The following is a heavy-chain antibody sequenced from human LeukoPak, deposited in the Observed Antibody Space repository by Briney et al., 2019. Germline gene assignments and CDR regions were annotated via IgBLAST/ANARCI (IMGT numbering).Heavy chain of an antibody. CDR1: GGIFNRSA. CDR3: VRDKRWLVPEEGPFDM. D-gene: IGHD6-19*01. Sequence: SAKVSCKASGGIFNRSAISWVRQAPGQGLEWMGRIIPVFDTEEYAHKFQGRLTIVADMSTSTVFMDMSDLNSDDTAVYYCVRDKRWLVPEEGPFDMWGQGTMVTVSS. CDR2: IIPVFDTE. V-gene: IGHV1-69*06. J-gene: IGHJ3*02.